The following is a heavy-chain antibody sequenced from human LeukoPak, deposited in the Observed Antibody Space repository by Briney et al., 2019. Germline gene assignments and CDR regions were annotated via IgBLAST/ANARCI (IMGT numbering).Heavy chain of an antibody. CDR2: IKQDGSEK. CDR1: GFTLSSYW. CDR3: GRERGFGQADV. V-gene: IGHV3-7*01. Sequence: GGSLRLSCAASGFTLSSYWMSWLRQAPGKGLEWVANIKQDGSEKYYVDSVKGRFTISRDNAKNSLYLQMNSLRAEGTAVYYCGRERGFGQADVWGKGTTVTVSS. J-gene: IGHJ6*04. D-gene: IGHD3-10*01.